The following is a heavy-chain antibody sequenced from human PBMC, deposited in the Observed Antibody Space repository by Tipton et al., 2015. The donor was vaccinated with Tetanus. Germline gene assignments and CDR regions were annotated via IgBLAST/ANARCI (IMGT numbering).Heavy chain of an antibody. CDR3: PRGLSGTSFSYSGVAVDC. J-gene: IGHJ1*01. CDR1: GFRFDLYG. CDR2: IDWDGGTK. Sequence: SLRLSCAASGFRFDLYGMSWVRQTPGKGLEWVSAIDWDGGTKGYADSVKGRFTISRDNSKNTLYLQMNSLRAEDTAMYYCPRGLSGTSFSYSGVAVDCWGPGVVVSVSS. V-gene: IGHV3-20*04. D-gene: IGHD1-7*01.